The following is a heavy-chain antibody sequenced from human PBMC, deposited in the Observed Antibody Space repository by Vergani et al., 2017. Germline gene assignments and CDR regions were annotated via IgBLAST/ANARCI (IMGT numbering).Heavy chain of an antibody. D-gene: IGHD3-3*01. V-gene: IGHV3-30*18. CDR3: AKWGSGFLEWSYFDY. CDR1: GCTFSSYG. CDR2: ISYDGSNK. Sequence: QVQLVESGGGVVQPGRSLRLSCAASGCTFSSYGMHWVRQAPGKGLEWVAVISYDGSNKYYADSVKGRFTISRDNSKNTLYLQMNSLRAEDTAVYYCAKWGSGFLEWSYFDYWGQGTLVTVSS. J-gene: IGHJ4*02.